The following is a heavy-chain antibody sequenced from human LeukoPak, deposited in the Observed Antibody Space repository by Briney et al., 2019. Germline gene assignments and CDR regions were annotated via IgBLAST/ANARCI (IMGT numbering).Heavy chain of an antibody. V-gene: IGHV3-66*01. D-gene: IGHD6-13*01. J-gene: IGHJ4*02. CDR1: GFTVSSNY. Sequence: GGSLRLSCAASGFTVSSNYMSWVRQAPGKGLEWVSVIYSGGSTYYADSVKGRLTISRDNSKNTLYLQMNSLRAEDTAVYYCARDLGGIAAAGNMIDYWGQGTLVTVSS. CDR3: ARDLGGIAAAGNMIDY. CDR2: IYSGGST.